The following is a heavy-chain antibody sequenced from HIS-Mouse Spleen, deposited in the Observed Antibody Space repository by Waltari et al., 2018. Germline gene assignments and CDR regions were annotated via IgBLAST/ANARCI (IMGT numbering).Heavy chain of an antibody. V-gene: IGHV4-59*08. Sequence: QVQLQESGPGLVKPSETLSLTCTVSGGSISSYYWSWIRQPPGKGLEWIGYIYYSGSTNYTPTLKSRVTISVDTSKNQFSLKLSSVTAADTAVYYCARLAIFGVVIMVGPHAFDIWGQGTMVTVSS. CDR1: GGSISSYY. J-gene: IGHJ3*02. CDR3: ARLAIFGVVIMVGPHAFDI. D-gene: IGHD3-3*01. CDR2: IYYSGST.